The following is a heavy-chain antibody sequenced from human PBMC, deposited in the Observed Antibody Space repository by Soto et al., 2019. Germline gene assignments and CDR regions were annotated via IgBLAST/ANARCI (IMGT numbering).Heavy chain of an antibody. CDR1: SGSISSSTW. CDR3: ARSKGVAGHFGY. J-gene: IGHJ4*02. CDR2: IYNSGST. V-gene: IGHV4-4*02. D-gene: IGHD6-19*01. Sequence: QVQLQESGPGLVKPSWTLSLTCAVSSGSISSSTWWRWVRQPPGKGLEWIGEIYNSGSTNYNPSLKCRVSISVDQSKNQFSLVLSSVTAADTAVYYCARSKGVAGHFGYWGQGTLVGVSS.